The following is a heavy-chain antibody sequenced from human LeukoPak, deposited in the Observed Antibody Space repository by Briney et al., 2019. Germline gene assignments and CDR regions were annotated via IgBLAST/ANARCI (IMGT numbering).Heavy chain of an antibody. CDR2: IYYSGST. Sequence: SETLSLTCTVSGGSISSGGYYWSWIRQHPGKGLEWIGYIYYSGSTYYNPSLKSRVTISVDTSKNQFSLKLSSVTAADAAVYYCARGSGYGFSYWGQGTLVTVSS. D-gene: IGHD5-18*01. J-gene: IGHJ4*02. V-gene: IGHV4-31*03. CDR3: ARGSGYGFSY. CDR1: GGSISSGGYY.